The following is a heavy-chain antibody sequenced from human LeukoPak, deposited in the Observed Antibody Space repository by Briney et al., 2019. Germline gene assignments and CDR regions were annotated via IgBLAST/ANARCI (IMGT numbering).Heavy chain of an antibody. CDR1: GGSISSSTDY. CDR3: ARHYYDSSGSYWGYYFDS. D-gene: IGHD3-22*01. Sequence: SETLSLTCTVSGGSISSSTDYWGWVRQPPGTGLEWIGSIIFSGTTYNKPSLKSRVAQSVGPSKNQFCLKSSYVMPPDTAVYYRARHYYDSSGSYWGYYFDSWGQGTLVSVFS. J-gene: IGHJ4*02. V-gene: IGHV4-39*01. CDR2: IIFSGTT.